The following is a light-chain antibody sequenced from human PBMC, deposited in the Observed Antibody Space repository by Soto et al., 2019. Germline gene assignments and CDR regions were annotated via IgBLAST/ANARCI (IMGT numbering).Light chain of an antibody. J-gene: IGKJ2*01. Sequence: DIQMTQSPSSLSVSVGDRVTITCRASQNINIYLNWYQQKLGKAPKLLIYTSSNLQSGVSSRFSGSGSVTDFTLTISSLQPEDFATYYCQQIYITPYTFGQGTKLEI. CDR1: QNINIY. CDR2: TSS. CDR3: QQIYITPYT. V-gene: IGKV1-39*01.